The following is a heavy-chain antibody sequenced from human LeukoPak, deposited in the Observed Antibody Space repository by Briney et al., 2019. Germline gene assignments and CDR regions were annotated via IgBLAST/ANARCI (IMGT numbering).Heavy chain of an antibody. J-gene: IGHJ6*02. CDR3: TRHRGPIAVAGHVGYYYGMDV. Sequence: GGSLRLSCAASGFTFSGSAMHWVRQASGKGLEWFGRIRSKANSYATAYAASVKGRFTISRDDSKNTAYLQMNSLKTEDTAVYYCTRHRGPIAVAGHVGYYYGMDVWGQGTTVTVSS. CDR2: IRSKANSYAT. D-gene: IGHD6-19*01. CDR1: GFTFSGSA. V-gene: IGHV3-73*01.